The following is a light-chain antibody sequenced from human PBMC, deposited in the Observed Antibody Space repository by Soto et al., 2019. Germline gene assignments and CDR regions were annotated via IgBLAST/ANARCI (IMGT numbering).Light chain of an antibody. CDR1: QSISSY. Sequence: DIQMTQSPSSLSASVGDRVIITCRASQSISSYLNWYQHKPGKAPKLLIYAASSLQSGVPSRYRGSGSGTDFTLTISSLQHEDFASYYCQQRFSTRWAFGQGNKVEIK. CDR3: QQRFSTRWA. J-gene: IGKJ1*01. V-gene: IGKV1-39*01. CDR2: AAS.